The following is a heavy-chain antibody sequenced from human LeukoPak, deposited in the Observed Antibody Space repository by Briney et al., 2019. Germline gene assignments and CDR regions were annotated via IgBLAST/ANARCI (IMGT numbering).Heavy chain of an antibody. D-gene: IGHD1-14*01. V-gene: IGHV4-34*01. CDR2: INHSGNT. Sequence: PSETLSLTCAVYGGSFSGYYWSWIRQPPGKGLEWIGEINHSGNTNYNPSLKSRVTISVDTSKNQFSLKLSSVTAADTAVYYCARAVALSGFDYWGQGTLVTVSS. CDR3: ARAVALSGFDY. CDR1: GGSFSGYY. J-gene: IGHJ4*02.